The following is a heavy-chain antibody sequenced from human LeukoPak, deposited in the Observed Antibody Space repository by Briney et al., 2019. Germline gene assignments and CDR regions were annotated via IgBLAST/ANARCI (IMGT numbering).Heavy chain of an antibody. D-gene: IGHD2-2*01. CDR3: ARDMSAAERAMDV. J-gene: IGHJ6*02. V-gene: IGHV3-11*05. CDR2: IHTSSTFT. Sequence: GGSLRLSCAASGFSFSDYHMSWVRQAPGKGLEWISFIHTSSTFTYYADSVKGRFTISRDDAKNSLFLQMNSLRADDTAVYYCARDMSAAERAMDVWGQGPTVTVSS. CDR1: GFSFSDYH.